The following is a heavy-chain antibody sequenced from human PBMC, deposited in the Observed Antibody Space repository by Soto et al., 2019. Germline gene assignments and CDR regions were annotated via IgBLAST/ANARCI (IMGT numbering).Heavy chain of an antibody. CDR3: ARSLLQGDF. D-gene: IGHD2-21*01. J-gene: IGHJ4*02. CDR2: INPNGGST. Sequence: QVQLVQSGAEVKKPGASVKVSCKASGYIFIHYYXHWVRQAPGHGLEWMAIINPNGGSTNYAQKXXXXXXXXXXXXXXXXXXXXXXXXXXXXXXXXXARSLLQGDFWGQGTLVTVSS. CDR1: GYIFIHYY. V-gene: IGHV1-46*01.